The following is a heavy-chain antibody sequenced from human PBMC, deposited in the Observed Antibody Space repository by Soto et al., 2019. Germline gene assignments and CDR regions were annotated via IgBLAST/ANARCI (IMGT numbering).Heavy chain of an antibody. D-gene: IGHD4-17*01. V-gene: IGHV1-18*01. CDR1: GYTFTSYG. Sequence: XSVKSSSEASGYTFTSYGIRWVRQAPGQGLEWMGWISAYNGNTNYAQKLQGRVTMTTDTSTSTAYMELRSLRSDDTAVYYCARKDGYGDYYFDYWGQGTLVTVSS. CDR3: ARKDGYGDYYFDY. CDR2: ISAYNGNT. J-gene: IGHJ4*02.